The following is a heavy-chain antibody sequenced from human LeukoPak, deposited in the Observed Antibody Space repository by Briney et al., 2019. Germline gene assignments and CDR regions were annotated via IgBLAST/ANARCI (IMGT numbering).Heavy chain of an antibody. Sequence: ASVKVSCKASGYTFTGYYIHWVRQAPGQALEWMGRINPNSGGTNYAQKFQGRVTMTRDTSISTAYMELSRLRSDDTAVYYCARLPPGFGATNSDYWGQGTLVTVSS. CDR3: ARLPPGFGATNSDY. J-gene: IGHJ4*02. D-gene: IGHD1-26*01. V-gene: IGHV1-2*06. CDR2: INPNSGGT. CDR1: GYTFTGYY.